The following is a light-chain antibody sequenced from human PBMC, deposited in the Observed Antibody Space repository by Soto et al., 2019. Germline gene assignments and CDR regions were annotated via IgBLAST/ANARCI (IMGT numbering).Light chain of an antibody. J-gene: IGKJ4*01. CDR2: GAS. V-gene: IGKV3-20*01. CDR3: EHYCSSPLT. Sequence: ELVLTQSPGTLSLSPGERATLSCRASQSVSSSYLAWYQQKPGQAPTLLIYGASSSHTGIPDRFSGCASGTDFTLTISGLEPEDCAVYYCEHYCSSPLTFGGGTKVEIK. CDR1: QSVSSSY.